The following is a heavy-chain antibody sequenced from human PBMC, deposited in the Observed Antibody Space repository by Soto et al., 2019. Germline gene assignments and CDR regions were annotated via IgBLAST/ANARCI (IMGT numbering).Heavy chain of an antibody. CDR3: ANGDVDTAMVTLFREDY. D-gene: IGHD5-18*01. V-gene: IGHV3-30*18. CDR1: GFTFSSYG. Sequence: QVQLVESGGGVVQPGRSLRLSCAASGFTFSSYGMHWVRQAPGKGLEWVAVISYDGSNKYYADSVKGRFTISRDNSKNTLYLQMNSLRAEDTAVYYCANGDVDTAMVTLFREDYWGQGTLVTVSS. CDR2: ISYDGSNK. J-gene: IGHJ4*02.